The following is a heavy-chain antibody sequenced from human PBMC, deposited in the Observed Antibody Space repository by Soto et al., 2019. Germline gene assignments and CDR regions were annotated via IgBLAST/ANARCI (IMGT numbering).Heavy chain of an antibody. CDR3: ASPTRYCSSTSCYTFDY. CDR2: IIPIFGTA. D-gene: IGHD2-2*02. J-gene: IGHJ4*02. CDR1: GGTFSSYA. Sequence: QVQLVQSGAEVKKPGSSVKVSCKASGGTFSSYAISWVRQAPGQGLEWMGGIIPIFGTANYAQKFQGRVTITADESTSTAYMGLSSLRSEDTAVYYCASPTRYCSSTSCYTFDYWGQGTLVTVSS. V-gene: IGHV1-69*01.